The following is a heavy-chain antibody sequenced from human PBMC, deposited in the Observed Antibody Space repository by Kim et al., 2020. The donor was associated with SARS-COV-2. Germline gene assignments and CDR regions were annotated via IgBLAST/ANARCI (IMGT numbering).Heavy chain of an antibody. CDR2: IIPIFGTA. D-gene: IGHD2-2*01. CDR1: GGTFSSYA. CDR3: ASSPRGIGYCSSTSCPQR. V-gene: IGHV1-69*13. Sequence: SLKVSCKASGGTFSSYAISWVRQAPGQGLEWMGGIIPIFGTANYAQKFQGRVTITADESTSTAYMELSSLRSEDTAVYYCASSPRGIGYCSSTSCPQRWGQGTLVTVSS. J-gene: IGHJ4*02.